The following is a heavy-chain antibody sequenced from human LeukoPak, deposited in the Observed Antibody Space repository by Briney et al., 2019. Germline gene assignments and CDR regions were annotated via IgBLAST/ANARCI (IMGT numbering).Heavy chain of an antibody. D-gene: IGHD2-15*01. CDR3: AKASVVVVVAATPSY. CDR2: ISGSGGST. V-gene: IGHV3-23*01. Sequence: PGGSLRLSCAASGFTFSSYAMSRVRQAPGKELKWVSAISGSGGSTYYADSVKGRFTISRDNSKNTLYLQMNSLRAEDTAVYYCAKASVVVVVAATPSYWGQGTLVTVSS. CDR1: GFTFSSYA. J-gene: IGHJ4*02.